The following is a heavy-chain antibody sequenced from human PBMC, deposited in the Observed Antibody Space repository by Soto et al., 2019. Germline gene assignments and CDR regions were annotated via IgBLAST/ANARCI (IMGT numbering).Heavy chain of an antibody. D-gene: IGHD4-17*01. CDR3: ARESSLTTVTIGYFVL. Sequence: QVQLQESGPGLVKPSETLSLTCTVSGGSISSYYWSWIRQPPGKGLEWIGYIYYSGSTNYNPSLKSRVTISVDTSKNQFSLKLSSVTAADTAVYYCARESSLTTVTIGYFVLWGRGTLVTVSS. J-gene: IGHJ2*01. CDR2: IYYSGST. CDR1: GGSISSYY. V-gene: IGHV4-59*01.